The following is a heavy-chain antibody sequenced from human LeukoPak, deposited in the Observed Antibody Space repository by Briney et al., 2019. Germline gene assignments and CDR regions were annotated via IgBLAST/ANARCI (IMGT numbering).Heavy chain of an antibody. J-gene: IGHJ5*02. CDR3: GGSGYCYVYDTWFDP. CDR1: GGSISSGTYY. V-gene: IGHV4-61*02. CDR2: IYTSGST. Sequence: PSQTLSLTCTVSGGSISSGTYYWRWIRQPAGKGLEWIGRIYTSGSTNYNPSLKSRVTISVDTSNNQFSLKLSSVTAADTAVYYCGGSGYCYVYDTWFDPWGQGTLVTVSS. D-gene: IGHD5-18*01.